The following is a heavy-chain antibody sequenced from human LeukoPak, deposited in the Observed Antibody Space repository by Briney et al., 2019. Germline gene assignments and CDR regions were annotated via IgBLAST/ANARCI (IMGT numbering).Heavy chain of an antibody. D-gene: IGHD4-17*01. CDR2: ISRGSSDI. Sequence: GGSLRLSCAASRFTFSSYSMNWVRQAPGKGLEWVSFISRGSSDINYADSVKGRFTISRDNAKKSLYLQMNSLRAEDTAVYYCAGENDYAFDYWGQGTLVTVSS. V-gene: IGHV3-21*01. CDR1: RFTFSSYS. CDR3: AGENDYAFDY. J-gene: IGHJ4*02.